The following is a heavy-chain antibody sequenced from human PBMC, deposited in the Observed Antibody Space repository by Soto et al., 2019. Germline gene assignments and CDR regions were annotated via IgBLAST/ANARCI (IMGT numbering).Heavy chain of an antibody. Sequence: ASVKVSCKASGYTFTSYGISWVRQAPGQGLEWMGWISAYNGNSNYAQKRQGRVTMTTDTSTSTAYMELRSLRSDDSAVYYCSREDSSGYYYLSYYFDYWGQGTLVTVS. CDR1: GYTFTSYG. CDR2: ISAYNGNS. J-gene: IGHJ4*02. D-gene: IGHD3-22*01. V-gene: IGHV1-18*04. CDR3: SREDSSGYYYLSYYFDY.